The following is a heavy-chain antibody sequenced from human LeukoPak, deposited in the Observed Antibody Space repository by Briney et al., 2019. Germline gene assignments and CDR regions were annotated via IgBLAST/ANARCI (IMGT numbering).Heavy chain of an antibody. V-gene: IGHV1-2*02. CDR2: INPNSGGT. J-gene: IGHJ4*02. CDR1: GYTFTGYY. Sequence: GASVKVSCKASGYTFTGYYMHWVRQAPGQGLEWMGWINPNSGGTNYAQKFQGRVTMTRDTSISTAYMELSRLRSDDTAVYYCARGRTTSSPEESFDYWGQGTLVTVSS. D-gene: IGHD1-7*01. CDR3: ARGRTTSSPEESFDY.